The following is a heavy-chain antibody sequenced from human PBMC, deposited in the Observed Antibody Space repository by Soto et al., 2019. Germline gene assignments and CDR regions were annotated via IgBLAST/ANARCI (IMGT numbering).Heavy chain of an antibody. D-gene: IGHD1-26*01. CDR3: AKVVYSGDY. CDR1: GFTFISYA. Sequence: LRLSFAASGFTFISYAMSWVRQAPGKGLEWVSAISGSGGSTYYADSVKGRFTISRDNSKNTLYLQMNSLRAEDTAVYYCAKVVYSGDYWGQGPLVTVSS. V-gene: IGHV3-23*01. J-gene: IGHJ4*02. CDR2: ISGSGGST.